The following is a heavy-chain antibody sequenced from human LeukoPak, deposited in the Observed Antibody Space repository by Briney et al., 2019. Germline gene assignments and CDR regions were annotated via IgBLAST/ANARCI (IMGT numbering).Heavy chain of an antibody. CDR2: IYISGST. CDR1: GDSISSSY. V-gene: IGHV4-4*07. D-gene: IGHD5-12*01. Sequence: SGTLSLTCTVSGDSISSSYWSWIRQPAGKGLEYIGRIYISGSTNYNPSLKSRVTMSLDTSKNQFSLKLTSVTAADTAVYYCARERDEVAAIRFDYWGRGTLVTVSS. CDR3: ARERDEVAAIRFDY. J-gene: IGHJ4*02.